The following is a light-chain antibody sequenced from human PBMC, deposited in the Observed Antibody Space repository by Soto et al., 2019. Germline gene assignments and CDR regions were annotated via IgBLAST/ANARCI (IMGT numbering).Light chain of an antibody. CDR2: GTS. CDR1: QSVSSN. J-gene: IGKJ5*01. V-gene: IGKV3-15*01. Sequence: DIVMTQSPATLSVSPGERATLSCRASQSVSSNLAWYQQKTGQAPRLLIYGTSTRATGVPARFSGSGSGTEFTLTISSLESEDFAVYYCQQYHKWPPLTFGQGTRLDMK. CDR3: QQYHKWPPLT.